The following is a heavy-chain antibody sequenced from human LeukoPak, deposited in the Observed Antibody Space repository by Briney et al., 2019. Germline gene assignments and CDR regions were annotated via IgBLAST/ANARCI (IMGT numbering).Heavy chain of an antibody. J-gene: IGHJ4*02. Sequence: SETLSLTCTVSGGSISSYYWSWIRQPAGKGLEWIGRIYTSGSTNYNPSLKSRVTMSVDTSKNQFSLKLSSVTAADTAVYYCASLAHDYGDPYYFDYRGQGTLVTVSS. CDR3: ASLAHDYGDPYYFDY. CDR2: IYTSGST. CDR1: GGSISSYY. D-gene: IGHD4-17*01. V-gene: IGHV4-4*07.